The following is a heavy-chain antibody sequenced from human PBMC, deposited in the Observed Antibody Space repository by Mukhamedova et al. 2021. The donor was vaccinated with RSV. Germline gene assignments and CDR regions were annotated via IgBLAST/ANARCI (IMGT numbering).Heavy chain of an antibody. CDR2: IYYRGST. J-gene: IGHJ4*02. Sequence: ISSSSYYWGWIRQPPGKGLEWIGSIYYRGSTYYNPSLKSRVTISVDTSKNQFSLKLSSVTAADTAVYYCARGDTAIHFDYWGQGT. V-gene: IGHV4-39*07. CDR1: ISSSSYY. CDR3: ARGDTAIHFDY. D-gene: IGHD5-18*01.